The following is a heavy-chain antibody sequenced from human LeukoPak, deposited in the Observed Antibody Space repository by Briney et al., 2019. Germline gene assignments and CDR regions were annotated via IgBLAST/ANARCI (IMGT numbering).Heavy chain of an antibody. D-gene: IGHD2-2*01. J-gene: IGHJ4*02. CDR3: ARGGPNYALDY. V-gene: IGHV5-51*01. CDR1: GYSFTNYW. Sequence: GESLKISCKGSGYSFTNYWIGWVRQLPGKGPEWMGIIYAGDYDTRYSPSFQGQVTMSVDKSISTAYLQWNSLKASDSAMYFCARGGPNYALDYWGQGTLVTVSS. CDR2: IYAGDYDT.